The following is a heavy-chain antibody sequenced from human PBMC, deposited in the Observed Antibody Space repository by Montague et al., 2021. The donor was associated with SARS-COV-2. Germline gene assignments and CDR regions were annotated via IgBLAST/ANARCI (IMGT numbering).Heavy chain of an antibody. CDR3: AGHVTFGGVVVALDY. CDR1: GASISSSENS. J-gene: IGHJ4*02. CDR2: ICYSGTT. Sequence: SETLSLTCTVSGASISSSENSWGWIRQSPGKGLEWFGSICYSGTTYFNPSLRSRIAISVDTFKNQFSLKVTSVTAADTAVYYCAGHVTFGGVVVALDYWGQGPLVSVSS. D-gene: IGHD3-16*02. V-gene: IGHV4-39*01.